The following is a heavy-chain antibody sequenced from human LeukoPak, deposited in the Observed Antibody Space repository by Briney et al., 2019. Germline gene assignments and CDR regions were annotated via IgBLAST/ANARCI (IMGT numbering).Heavy chain of an antibody. CDR2: IHHDGRI. CDR1: GGSIDSTNW. Sequence: SETLSLTCDVSGGSIDSTNWWNWVRQPPGKGLEWIGEIHHDGRINYNPSLKSRVTLSVDKSKNQFSLRLNSVTAADTAMYYCARSHDHLWGNYPDYWGRGTLVTVSS. D-gene: IGHD3-16*02. V-gene: IGHV4/OR15-8*01. CDR3: ARSHDHLWGNYPDY. J-gene: IGHJ4*02.